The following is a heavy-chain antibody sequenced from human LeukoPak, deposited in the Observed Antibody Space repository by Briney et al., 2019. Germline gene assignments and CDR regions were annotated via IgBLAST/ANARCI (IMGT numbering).Heavy chain of an antibody. Sequence: GGSLRLSCAASEFTFSNYVMSWVRQAPGKGLEWVSTISNGGGSTYYADSVKGRFTISRENSKNTLYLQMNSLRAEDTAIYYCAKGRGPATYYYGIDVWGQGTTVTVSS. CDR2: ISNGGGST. CDR3: AKGRGPATYYYGIDV. J-gene: IGHJ6*02. V-gene: IGHV3-23*01. CDR1: EFTFSNYV.